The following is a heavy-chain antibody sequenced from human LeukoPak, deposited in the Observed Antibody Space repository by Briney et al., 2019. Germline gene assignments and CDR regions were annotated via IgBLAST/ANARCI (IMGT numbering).Heavy chain of an antibody. Sequence: GGSLRLSCVASAFTFDDYGMSWVRQAPGKGLEWVSGINWNGGSTGYADSVKGRFTISRDNAKNSLYLQMNSLRAEDTALYYCARDQGYDILTGTSYYMDVWGKGTTVTVSS. CDR3: ARDQGYDILTGTSYYMDV. CDR2: INWNGGST. D-gene: IGHD3-9*01. CDR1: AFTFDDYG. V-gene: IGHV3-20*04. J-gene: IGHJ6*03.